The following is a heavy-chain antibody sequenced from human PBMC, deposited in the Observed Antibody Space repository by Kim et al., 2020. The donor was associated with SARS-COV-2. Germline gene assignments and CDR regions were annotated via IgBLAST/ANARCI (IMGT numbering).Heavy chain of an antibody. J-gene: IGHJ3*02. CDR2: ISYDGYNE. Sequence: GGSLRLSCAASGFTFSNSVMHWVRQAPGKWLEWVAVISYDGYNEYYADSVRGRFTISRDDSINTQYLQMNSLKVEDTAVYYCAKDGKGHQLVISVFDIWGQGTMVTVSS. V-gene: IGHV3-30*18. CDR1: GFTFSNSV. CDR3: AKDGKGHQLVISVFDI. D-gene: IGHD6-13*01.